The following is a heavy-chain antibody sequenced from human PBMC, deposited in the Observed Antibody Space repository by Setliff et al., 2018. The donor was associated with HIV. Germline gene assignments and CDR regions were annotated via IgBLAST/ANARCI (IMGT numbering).Heavy chain of an antibody. Sequence: PGGSLRLSCEAFSSYAMHWVRQTPGKGLMWVARVDTGGSGTSYAESVKGRFTISRDDAKNTLYLQMNSLSVDDTAVYYCATVFEVWGQGTMVTVSS. CDR2: VDTGGSGT. CDR3: ATVFEV. V-gene: IGHV3-74*01. CDR1: SSYA. J-gene: IGHJ3*01.